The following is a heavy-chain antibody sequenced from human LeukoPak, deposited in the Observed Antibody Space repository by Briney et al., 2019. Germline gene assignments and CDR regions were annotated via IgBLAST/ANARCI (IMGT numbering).Heavy chain of an antibody. CDR2: ISGSIGST. Sequence: GGSLRLSCAASGFTFNNYAMSWVRQAPGKGLEWVSLISGSIGSTYYADSMKGRFTVSRDNSKNTLYLQMNSLRAEDTAVYYCAKEAALGIAYFDHWGQGTLVTVSS. CDR3: AKEAALGIAYFDH. J-gene: IGHJ4*02. CDR1: GFTFNNYA. D-gene: IGHD7-27*01. V-gene: IGHV3-23*01.